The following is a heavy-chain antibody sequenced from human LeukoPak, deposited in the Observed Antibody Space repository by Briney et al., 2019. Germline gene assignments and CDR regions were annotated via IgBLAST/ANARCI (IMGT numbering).Heavy chain of an antibody. J-gene: IGHJ4*02. V-gene: IGHV4-59*12. CDR1: GGSISSYY. D-gene: IGHD4-23*01. CDR3: GRRGGHGGSFDY. CDR2: IYYSGST. Sequence: SETLSLTCTVSGGSISSYYWSWIRQPPGKGLEWIGYIYYSGSTNYNPSLKSRVTISVDTSKNQFSLKLSSVTAADAAVYYCGRRGGHGGSFDYWGQGTLVTVSS.